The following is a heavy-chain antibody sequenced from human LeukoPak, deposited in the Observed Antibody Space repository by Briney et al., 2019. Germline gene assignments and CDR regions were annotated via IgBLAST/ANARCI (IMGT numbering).Heavy chain of an antibody. CDR3: ASATRLLWFGELLYRHDY. CDR1: GGSISSYY. CDR2: IYYSGST. D-gene: IGHD3-10*01. J-gene: IGHJ4*02. Sequence: SETLSLTCTVSGGSISSYYWSWIRQPPGKGLEWIGSIYYSGSTYYNPSLKSRVTISVDTSKNQFSLKLSSVTAADTAVYYCASATRLLWFGELLYRHDYWGQGTLVTVSS. V-gene: IGHV4-39*07.